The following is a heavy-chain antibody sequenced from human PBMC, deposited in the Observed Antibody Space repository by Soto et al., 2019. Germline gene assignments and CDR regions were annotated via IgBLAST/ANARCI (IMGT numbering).Heavy chain of an antibody. CDR3: ARVRETPPQWLVQAYFDY. Sequence: ASVKVSCKASGYTFTSYDINWVRQATGQGLEWMGWMNPNSGNTGYAQKFQGRVTMTRNTSISTAYMELSSVRSEDTAVYYCARVRETPPQWLVQAYFDYWGQGTLVTVSS. CDR1: GYTFTSYD. CDR2: MNPNSGNT. D-gene: IGHD6-19*01. V-gene: IGHV1-8*01. J-gene: IGHJ4*02.